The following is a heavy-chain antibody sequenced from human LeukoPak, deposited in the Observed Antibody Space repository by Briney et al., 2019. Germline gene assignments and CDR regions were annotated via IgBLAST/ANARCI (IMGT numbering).Heavy chain of an antibody. J-gene: IGHJ4*02. D-gene: IGHD3-10*01. CDR3: AREYYYGSGGYYTH. V-gene: IGHV1-2*02. Sequence: ASVKVSCKASGYTFTGYYIHWVRQAPGQGLEWMGWINPESGGTKFAQNFQGRVTVTRDASITTVYMEVSRLRSDDTAVYYCAREYYYGSGGYYTHWGQGTLVTVSS. CDR1: GYTFTGYY. CDR2: INPESGGT.